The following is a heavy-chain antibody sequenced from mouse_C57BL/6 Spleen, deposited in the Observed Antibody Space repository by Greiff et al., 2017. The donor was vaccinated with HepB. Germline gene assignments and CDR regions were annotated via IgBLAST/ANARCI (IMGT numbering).Heavy chain of an antibody. CDR3: ARLITTGWFAY. J-gene: IGHJ3*01. CDR2: IYWDDDK. Sequence: QVTLKESGPGILQSSQTLSLTCSFSGFSLSTSGMGVSWIRQPSGKGLEWLAHIYWDDDKRYNPSLKSRLTISKDTSRNQVFLKITSVDTADTATYYCARLITTGWFAYWGQGTLVTVSA. CDR1: GFSLSTSGMG. V-gene: IGHV8-12*01. D-gene: IGHD1-1*01.